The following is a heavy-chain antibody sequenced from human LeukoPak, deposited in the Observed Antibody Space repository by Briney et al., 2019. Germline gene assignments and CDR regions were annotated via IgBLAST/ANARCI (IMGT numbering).Heavy chain of an antibody. CDR2: IYYSVST. V-gene: IGHV4-39*01. Sequence: SETLSLTCTVSGGAVRITTYYWGWIRQPPGKGLEWLGSIYYSVSTYYNPSLKSRLTMSVDTSKNQFSLKLSSVTAADTAVYYCARPPVEVTLDGFDIWGQGTMVTVSS. CDR1: GGAVRITTYY. J-gene: IGHJ3*02. CDR3: ARPPVEVTLDGFDI. D-gene: IGHD1-26*01.